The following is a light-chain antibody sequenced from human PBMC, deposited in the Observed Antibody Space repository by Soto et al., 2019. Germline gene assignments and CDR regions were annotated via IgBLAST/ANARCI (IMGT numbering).Light chain of an antibody. CDR3: QQYYSTRWT. V-gene: IGKV4-1*01. CDR1: QSVLYSSNNKNY. CDR2: WAS. Sequence: DIVMTQSPDSLAVSLGERATINCKSSQSVLYSSNNKNYLAWYQQKPGQPPKLLIYWASTRESGVPARFSGSGPWTDFTLTTSSLQAEDVAVYDCQQYYSTRWTFGQGTKVEVK. J-gene: IGKJ1*01.